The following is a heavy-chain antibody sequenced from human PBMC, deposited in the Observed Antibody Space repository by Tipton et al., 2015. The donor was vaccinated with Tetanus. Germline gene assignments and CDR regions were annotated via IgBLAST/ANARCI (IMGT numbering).Heavy chain of an antibody. J-gene: IGHJ4*02. Sequence: TLSLTCTVSGGSISNHYWSWIRQPPGKGLEWIGYLYDNGRTKYNPSLNSRVTISVDTPKKQLSLKLTSVTAAGTAVYYCAEGNNEFPKKGPLDSWGQGTLVTVSS. CDR1: GGSISNHY. CDR2: LYDNGRT. D-gene: IGHD1-1*01. CDR3: AEGNNEFPKKGPLDS. V-gene: IGHV4-59*11.